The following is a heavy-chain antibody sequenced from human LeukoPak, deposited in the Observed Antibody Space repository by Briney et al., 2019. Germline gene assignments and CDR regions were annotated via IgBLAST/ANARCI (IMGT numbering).Heavy chain of an antibody. D-gene: IGHD5-12*01. CDR1: GGSISSYY. V-gene: IGHV4-59*01. J-gene: IGHJ5*02. CDR3: ARDRGYSGYGGGYNWFDP. Sequence: SETLSLTCTVSGGSISSYYWSWIRQPPGRGLEWIGYIYYSGRTNYNPSLKSRVTISVDTSKNQFSLKLSSVTAADTAVYYCARDRGYSGYGGGYNWFDPWGQGTLVAVSS. CDR2: IYYSGRT.